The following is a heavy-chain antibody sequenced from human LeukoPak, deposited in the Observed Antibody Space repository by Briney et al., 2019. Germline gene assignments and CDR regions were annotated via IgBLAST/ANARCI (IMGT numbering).Heavy chain of an antibody. CDR3: ARRHYYDSSGSYWYFDI. J-gene: IGHJ2*01. V-gene: IGHV4-59*01. CDR1: GGSISSYY. CDR2: IYYSGST. D-gene: IGHD3-22*01. Sequence: PSETLSLTCTVSGGSISSYYWSWIRQPPGKGLEWIGDIYYSGSTNYNPSLKSRVTISLDTSKNQFPLKLSSVTAADTAVYYCARRHYYDSSGSYWYFDIWGRGTLVTVSS.